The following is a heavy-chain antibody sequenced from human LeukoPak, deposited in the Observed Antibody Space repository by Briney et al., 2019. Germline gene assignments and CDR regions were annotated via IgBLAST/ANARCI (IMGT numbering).Heavy chain of an antibody. D-gene: IGHD3-22*01. Sequence: GGSLRLSCAASGFTFSDNYMSWIRQAPGKGLEWVSHMSGSSSYTNYADSVKGRFTISRDNAKNSLYLQMNSLRSEDTAVYYCARGARQLYYDSSGYYVDYWGQGTLVTVSS. J-gene: IGHJ4*02. V-gene: IGHV3-11*05. CDR3: ARGARQLYYDSSGYYVDY. CDR1: GFTFSDNY. CDR2: MSGSSSYT.